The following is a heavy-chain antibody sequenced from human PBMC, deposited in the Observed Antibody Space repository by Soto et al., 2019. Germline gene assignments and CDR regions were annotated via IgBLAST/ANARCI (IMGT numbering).Heavy chain of an antibody. V-gene: IGHV4-34*01. CDR2: IYHSGSP. CDR1: GGSIGGRYW. CDR3: ARRVPAAPNWFDP. Sequence: SETLSLTCTVSGGSIGGRYWGWVRQPPGRGLEWIGEIYHSGSPNYNPSLKSRVTMSVDKSKNLFSLRLSSVTAADSALYYCARRVPAAPNWFDPWGQGTLVTVSS. J-gene: IGHJ5*02. D-gene: IGHD2-2*01.